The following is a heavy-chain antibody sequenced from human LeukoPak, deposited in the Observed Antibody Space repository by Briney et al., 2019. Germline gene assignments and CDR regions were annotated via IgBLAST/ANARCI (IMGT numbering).Heavy chain of an antibody. Sequence: GGSLRLSCAASGFTFSSYAMHWVRQAPGKGLEWVAVISYDGSNKYYADSVKGRFTISRDNSKNTLYLQMNSLRAEDTAVYYCVRSLLVFGYGDYGGQGTLVTVSS. CDR3: VRSLLVFGYGDY. V-gene: IGHV3-30-3*01. CDR2: ISYDGSNK. D-gene: IGHD5-12*01. CDR1: GFTFSSYA. J-gene: IGHJ4*02.